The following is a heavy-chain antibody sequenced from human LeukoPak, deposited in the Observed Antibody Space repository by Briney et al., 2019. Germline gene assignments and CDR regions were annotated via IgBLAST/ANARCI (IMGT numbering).Heavy chain of an antibody. D-gene: IGHD3-22*01. V-gene: IGHV3-53*01. CDR3: ARATYYDSSGDDY. CDR2: IYSGGST. CDR1: GFTVSSNY. J-gene: IGHJ4*02. Sequence: PGRSLRLSCAASGFTVSSNYMSWVRQAPGKGLEWVSVIYSGGSTYYADSVKGRFTISRDNSKNTLYLQMNSLRAEDTAVYYCARATYYDSSGDDYWGQGTLVTVSS.